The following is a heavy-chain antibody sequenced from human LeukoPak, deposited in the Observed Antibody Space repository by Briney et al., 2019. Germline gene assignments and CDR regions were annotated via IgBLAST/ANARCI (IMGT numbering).Heavy chain of an antibody. CDR1: GYTFTGYY. CDR2: INPNSGGT. Sequence: ASVKVSCKASGYTFTGYYMHWVRQAPGQGPEWMGWINPNSGGTNYAQKFQGRVTMTRDTSLSTVYMELSRLRSDDTAEYYCATQATSGWHFSWGQGTLVTVSS. CDR3: ATQATSGWHFS. V-gene: IGHV1-2*02. J-gene: IGHJ5*02. D-gene: IGHD6-19*01.